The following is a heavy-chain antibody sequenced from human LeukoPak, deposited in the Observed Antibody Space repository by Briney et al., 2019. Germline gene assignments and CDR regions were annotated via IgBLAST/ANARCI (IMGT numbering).Heavy chain of an antibody. J-gene: IGHJ4*02. CDR1: GITLSNYG. V-gene: IGHV3-23*01. D-gene: IGHD3-10*01. Sequence: GGSLRLSCAVSGITLSNYGMGWVRQAPGKGLEWVAGISDSGGSTNYADYVKGRFTISRDNPKNTLYLQMNSLRAEDTAVYFCAKRGIVIRAVIIVGFHKEAYYFDYWGQGALVTVSS. CDR2: ISDSGGST. CDR3: AKRGIVIRAVIIVGFHKEAYYFDY.